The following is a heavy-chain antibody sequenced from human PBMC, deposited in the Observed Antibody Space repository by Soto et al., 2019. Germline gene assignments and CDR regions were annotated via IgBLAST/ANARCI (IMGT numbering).Heavy chain of an antibody. D-gene: IGHD3-9*01. CDR1: PYTFTSYG. V-gene: IGHV1-18*04. J-gene: IGHJ5*02. Sequence: ASVKVSCKASPYTFTSYGITWVRQAPGQGLEWVGWISAYNGNSNYAQKYEGRVTMTTDTSTSTAYMELSSLRSEDTAVYYCATEGGSLRYGSDPRGQGTLVSASS. CDR2: ISAYNGNS. CDR3: ATEGGSLRYGSDP.